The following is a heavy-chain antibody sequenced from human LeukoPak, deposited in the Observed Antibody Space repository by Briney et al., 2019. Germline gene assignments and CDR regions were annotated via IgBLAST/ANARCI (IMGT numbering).Heavy chain of an antibody. Sequence: AGGSLRLSCAASGFIFSTYAISWVRQAPGRGLECVASISGSGYTIYYADSVKGRFTISRDNSKNTLYLQVNSLRAEDTAIHYCAKDLRVVGESSAGPLDHWGQGTLVTVSS. D-gene: IGHD2-15*01. J-gene: IGHJ4*02. CDR2: ISGSGYTI. V-gene: IGHV3-23*01. CDR3: AKDLRVVGESSAGPLDH. CDR1: GFIFSTYA.